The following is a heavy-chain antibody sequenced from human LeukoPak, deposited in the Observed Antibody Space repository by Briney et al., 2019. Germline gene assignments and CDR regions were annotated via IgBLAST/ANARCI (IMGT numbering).Heavy chain of an antibody. D-gene: IGHD1-26*01. Sequence: PSETLSLTCIVSGGSISGYYWNWMRKSPGKGLEWIGYIYYSGSTDYNPPLNSRVTISVDMSKNQFALKLGSVTAADTAVYHCARGEYSGKYFLFDFWGQGILVTVSS. V-gene: IGHV4-59*01. J-gene: IGHJ4*02. CDR1: GGSISGYY. CDR3: ARGEYSGKYFLFDF. CDR2: IYYSGST.